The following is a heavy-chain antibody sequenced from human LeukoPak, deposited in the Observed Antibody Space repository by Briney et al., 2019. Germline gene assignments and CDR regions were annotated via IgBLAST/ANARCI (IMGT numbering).Heavy chain of an antibody. CDR3: ARGNYDFWSGLQPFDY. D-gene: IGHD3-3*01. CDR2: ISAYNGNT. Sequence: ASVKVSCKASGYTFTSYGISWVRQAPGQGREWMGWISAYNGNTNYAQKLQGRVTMTTDTSTSTAYMELRSLRSDDTAVYYCARGNYDFWSGLQPFDYWGQGTLVTVSS. J-gene: IGHJ4*02. V-gene: IGHV1-18*01. CDR1: GYTFTSYG.